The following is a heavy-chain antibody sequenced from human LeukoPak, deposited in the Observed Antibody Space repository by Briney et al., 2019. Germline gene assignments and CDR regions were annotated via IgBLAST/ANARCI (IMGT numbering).Heavy chain of an antibody. CDR1: GFPFSSYG. V-gene: IGHV3-33*08. CDR3: ARDSCSSTSCYAAWNGMDV. Sequence: GGSLRLSCAASGFPFSSYGMHWVRQAPGKGLEWVAVIWNDGSNKYYADSVKGRFTISRDNSENTLYLQMNSLRAEDTAVYYCARDSCSSTSCYAAWNGMDVGGQGTRATVTS. J-gene: IGHJ6*02. CDR2: IWNDGSNK. D-gene: IGHD2-2*01.